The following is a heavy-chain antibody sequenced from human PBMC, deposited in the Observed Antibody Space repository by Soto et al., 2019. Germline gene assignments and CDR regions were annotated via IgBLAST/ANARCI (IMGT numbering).Heavy chain of an antibody. CDR1: GFTFSSYA. Sequence: QVQLVESGGGVVQPGRSLRLSCAASGFTFSSYAMHWVRQAPGKGLEWVAVISYDGSNKYYADSVKGRFTISRDNSKNTRYLQMNSLRAEDTAVYYCAREGPFDFWSGYFWGQGTLVTVSS. CDR3: AREGPFDFWSGYF. V-gene: IGHV3-30-3*01. CDR2: ISYDGSNK. J-gene: IGHJ4*02. D-gene: IGHD3-3*01.